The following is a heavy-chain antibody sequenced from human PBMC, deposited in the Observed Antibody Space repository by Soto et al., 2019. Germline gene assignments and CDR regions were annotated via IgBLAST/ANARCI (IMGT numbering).Heavy chain of an antibody. D-gene: IGHD2-15*01. J-gene: IGHJ6*02. Sequence: EVQLVESAGGLVKPGGSLRLSCVASGFSFNEAWMNWVRQAPREGLEWVGRIKPSAGGGATDYAAPVQGRFTISRDDSIYALYLHMNSLRTEDTAIYYCTTGSVECISGQGTTVTGSS. V-gene: IGHV3-15*07. CDR1: GFSFNEAW. CDR3: TTGSVECI. CDR2: IKPSAGGGAT.